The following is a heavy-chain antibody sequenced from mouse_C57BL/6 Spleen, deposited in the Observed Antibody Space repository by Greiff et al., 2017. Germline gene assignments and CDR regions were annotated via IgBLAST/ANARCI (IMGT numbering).Heavy chain of an antibody. CDR3: SQWDGTAGAMDY. D-gene: IGHD1-2*01. V-gene: IGHV14-1*01. CDR2: IDPEDGDT. J-gene: IGHJ4*01. CDR1: GFNIKDYY. Sequence: EVQLQQSGAELVRPGASVKLSCTASGFNIKDYYMHWVKQRPEQGLEWIGRIDPEDGDTEYAPKFQGKATMTADKSSNTAYLQLSSLTSEDTAVYYCSQWDGTAGAMDYWGQGTSVTVSS.